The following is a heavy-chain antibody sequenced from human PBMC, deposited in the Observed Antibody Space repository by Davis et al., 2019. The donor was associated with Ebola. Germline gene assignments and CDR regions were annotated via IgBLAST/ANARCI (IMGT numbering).Heavy chain of an antibody. Sequence: GESLKISCAASGFTFSNFWMSWVRQAPGKGLEWVANIRPDGSEEQYVDSLKGRITISRDNAKNSLYLQMNSLRGEDTAVYYCARSGLSFGVVKYHYGMDVWGKGTTVTVSS. J-gene: IGHJ6*04. CDR1: GFTFSNFW. D-gene: IGHD3-3*01. CDR2: IRPDGSEE. CDR3: ARSGLSFGVVKYHYGMDV. V-gene: IGHV3-7*03.